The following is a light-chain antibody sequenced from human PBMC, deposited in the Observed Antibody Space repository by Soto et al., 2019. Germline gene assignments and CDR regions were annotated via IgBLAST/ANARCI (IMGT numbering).Light chain of an antibody. J-gene: IGKJ1*01. CDR2: DAS. CDR1: QTISTW. Sequence: DIQMTQSPSTLSASVGDRVTITCRASQTISTWLAWYQQKPGRAPNLLIYDASIFESGVPSRFRGSGSGTDFTLTISSLEPDDFATYYCQQYNSYSRWTFGQGTKVEIK. V-gene: IGKV1-5*01. CDR3: QQYNSYSRWT.